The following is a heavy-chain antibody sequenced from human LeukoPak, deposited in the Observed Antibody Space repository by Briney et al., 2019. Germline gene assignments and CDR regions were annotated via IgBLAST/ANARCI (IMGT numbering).Heavy chain of an antibody. CDR2: IYTSGST. V-gene: IGHV4-61*02. Sequence: SETLSLTCTVSGGSINSGSYYWSWIRQPAGKGLEWIGRIYTSGSTTYNPSLKSRVTISVDTSKNQFSLKLSSVTAADTAVYYCARLERRDYCYYMDVWGKGTTVTVSS. CDR1: GGSINSGSYY. D-gene: IGHD1-1*01. J-gene: IGHJ6*03. CDR3: ARLERRDYCYYMDV.